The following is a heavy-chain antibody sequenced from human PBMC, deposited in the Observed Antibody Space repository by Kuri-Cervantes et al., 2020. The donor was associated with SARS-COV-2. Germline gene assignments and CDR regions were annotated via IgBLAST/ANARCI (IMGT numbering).Heavy chain of an antibody. CDR3: ARDPVPQALPYYYYYMDV. J-gene: IGHJ6*03. CDR1: GFTFSSYG. V-gene: IGHV3-30*03. CDR2: ISYDGSNK. Sequence: GGSLRLSCAASGFTFSSYGMHWVRQAPGKGLEWVAVISYDGSNKYYSDSVKGRFTISRDNSKNSLYLQMNSLRAEDTAVYYCARDPVPQALPYYYYYMDVWGKGTTVTVSS.